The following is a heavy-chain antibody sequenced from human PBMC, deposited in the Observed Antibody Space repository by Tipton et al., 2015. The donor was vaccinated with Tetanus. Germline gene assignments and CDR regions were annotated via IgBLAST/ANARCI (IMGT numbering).Heavy chain of an antibody. Sequence: SGFTFSSYSMNWVRQAPGKGLEWVSSISSSSSYIYYADSVTGRFTISRDHAKNSLYLQMNSLRAEDTAVYYCASPLDSGSYYYYGMDVWGQGTTVTVSS. D-gene: IGHD1-26*01. J-gene: IGHJ6*02. V-gene: IGHV3-21*01. CDR1: GFTFSSYS. CDR3: ASPLDSGSYYYYGMDV. CDR2: ISSSSSYI.